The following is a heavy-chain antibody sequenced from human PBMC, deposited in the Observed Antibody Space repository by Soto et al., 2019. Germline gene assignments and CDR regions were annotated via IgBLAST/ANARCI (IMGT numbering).Heavy chain of an antibody. V-gene: IGHV3-74*01. J-gene: IGHJ4*02. CDR3: GNSAIFGVVKY. Sequence: GGSLRLSCAASGFTFSSYWMHWVRQAPGKGLVWVSRINSDGSSTSYADSVKGRFTISRDNAKNTLYLQMNSLRAEDTAVYYCGNSAIFGVVKYWGQGTLVTVSS. D-gene: IGHD3-3*02. CDR2: INSDGSST. CDR1: GFTFSSYW.